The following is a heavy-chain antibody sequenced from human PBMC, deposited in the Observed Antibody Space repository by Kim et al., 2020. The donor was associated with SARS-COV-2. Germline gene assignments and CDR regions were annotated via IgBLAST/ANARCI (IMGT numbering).Heavy chain of an antibody. D-gene: IGHD3-10*01. J-gene: IGHJ4*02. CDR3: ARDRDVVRGPGAD. Sequence: AQKLQGRVTMTTDTSTSTAYMELRSLRSDDTAVYYCARDRDVVRGPGADWGQGTLVTVSS. V-gene: IGHV1-18*01.